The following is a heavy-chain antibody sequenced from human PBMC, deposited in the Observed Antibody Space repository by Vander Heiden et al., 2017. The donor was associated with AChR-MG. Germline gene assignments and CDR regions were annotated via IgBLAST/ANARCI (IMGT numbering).Heavy chain of an antibody. V-gene: IGHV2-26*01. CDR1: GFSLSNARMG. CDR3: ARMRAAVAGSLDFDY. D-gene: IGHD6-19*01. CDR2: IFSNDEK. Sequence: QVTLKESGPVLVKPTETLTLTCTVSGFSLSNARMGVSWLRQPPGKALEWLAHIFSNDEKSYSTSLKSRLTISKDTSKSQVVLTMTNMDPVDTATYYCARMRAAVAGSLDFDYWGQGTLVTVSS. J-gene: IGHJ4*02.